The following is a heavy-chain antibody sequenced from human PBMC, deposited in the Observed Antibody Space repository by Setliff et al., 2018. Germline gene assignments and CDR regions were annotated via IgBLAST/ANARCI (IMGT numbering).Heavy chain of an antibody. J-gene: IGHJ4*02. V-gene: IGHV4-38-2*01. CDR1: GYSISSGYY. CDR3: ARLPPLYGGNSGRNDY. D-gene: IGHD3-10*01. CDR2: IYHSGST. Sequence: PSETLSLTCAVSGYSISSGYYWGWIRQPPGKGLEWIGSIYHSGSTYYNPSLKSRVTISVDTSKNQFSLKLSSVTAADTAVYYCARLPPLYGGNSGRNDYWGQGTLVTVSS.